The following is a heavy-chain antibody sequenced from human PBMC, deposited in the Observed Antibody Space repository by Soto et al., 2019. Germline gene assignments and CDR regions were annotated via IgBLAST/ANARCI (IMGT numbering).Heavy chain of an antibody. D-gene: IGHD3-9*01. V-gene: IGHV2-5*02. J-gene: IGHJ6*02. CDR2: IYWDDAK. CDR3: AQMDFDLYGMDV. CDR1: GISLTNSGVG. Sequence: QITLMESGPPLVKPTQTLTLTCTFSGISLTNSGVGVSWIRQPPGKALEWLAVIYWDDAKHFSPSQKSRLTITKDTSKNQVVLTMTNMDSVDTATYFCAQMDFDLYGMDVWGQGTTVIVSS.